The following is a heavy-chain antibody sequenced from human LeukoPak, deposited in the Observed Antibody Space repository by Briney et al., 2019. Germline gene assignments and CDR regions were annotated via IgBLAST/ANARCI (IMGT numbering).Heavy chain of an antibody. CDR3: AKDATDGYGDYPLDY. D-gene: IGHD4-17*01. V-gene: IGHV3-23*01. J-gene: IGHJ4*02. Sequence: GGSLRLSCAASGFTFSSYAMTWVRPAPGEGLVWVSGISVNGGSTNNADSVKGRFTISRDNSKNTLYLQMNSLRAEVAAVYYCAKDATDGYGDYPLDYWGQGTLVTVSS. CDR2: ISVNGGST. CDR1: GFTFSSYA.